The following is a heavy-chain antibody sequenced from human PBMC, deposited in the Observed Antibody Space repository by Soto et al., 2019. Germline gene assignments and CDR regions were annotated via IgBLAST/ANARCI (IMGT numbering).Heavy chain of an antibody. D-gene: IGHD6-6*01. J-gene: IGHJ5*02. CDR3: ARERPDGARLDP. Sequence: SETLSLTCAVSGGSISSSNWWGWIRQPPGKGLEWIGYIYYSGSTYYNPSLKSRVTISVDTSKNQFSLKLSSVTAADTAVYYCARERPDGARLDPWGQGTLVTVSS. CDR1: GGSISSSNW. V-gene: IGHV4-30-4*01. CDR2: IYYSGST.